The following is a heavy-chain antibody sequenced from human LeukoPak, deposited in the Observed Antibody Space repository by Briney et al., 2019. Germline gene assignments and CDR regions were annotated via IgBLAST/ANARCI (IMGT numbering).Heavy chain of an antibody. V-gene: IGHV1-18*04. CDR3: ARDKSIGVPGAFDI. CDR1: GYTFTGYY. Sequence: GASVKVSCKASGYTFTGYYMHWVRQAPGQGLEWMGWISSYDGKINYAQKFRGRVFMTTDTSTKTAYMEVRSLRSDDTAVYYCARDKSIGVPGAFDIWGQGTMVTVSS. J-gene: IGHJ3*02. CDR2: ISSYDGKI. D-gene: IGHD6-19*01.